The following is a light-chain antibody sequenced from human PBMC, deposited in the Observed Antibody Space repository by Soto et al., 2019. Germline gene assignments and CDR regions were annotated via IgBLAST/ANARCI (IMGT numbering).Light chain of an antibody. J-gene: IGKJ3*01. CDR1: QSVSSY. Sequence: PGERATLSYRASQSVSSYLAWYQQKPGQAPRPVIYDASKRATGIPARFSGSGSGTDFTLTISSLQPEDFASYYCQQVNSYPFTFGPGTKVDIK. V-gene: IGKV3-11*01. CDR2: DAS. CDR3: QQVNSYPFT.